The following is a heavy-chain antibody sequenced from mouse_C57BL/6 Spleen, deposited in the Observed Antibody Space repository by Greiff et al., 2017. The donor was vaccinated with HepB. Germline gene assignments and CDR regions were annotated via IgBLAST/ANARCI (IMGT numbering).Heavy chain of an antibody. Sequence: QVQLQQPGAELVRPGSSVKLSCKASGYTFTSYWMHWVKQRPIQGLEWIGNIDPSDSETHYNQKFKDKATLTVDKSSSTAYMQLRRLTSEDSAIYDCAREDSLYAMDDWGQGTSVNVPS. V-gene: IGHV1-52*01. CDR3: AREDSLYAMDD. J-gene: IGHJ4*01. D-gene: IGHD6-2*01. CDR1: GYTFTSYW. CDR2: IDPSDSET.